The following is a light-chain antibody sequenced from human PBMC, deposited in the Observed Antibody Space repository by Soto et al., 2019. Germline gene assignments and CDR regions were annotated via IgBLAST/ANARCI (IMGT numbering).Light chain of an antibody. CDR3: SSYTTSVTYV. Sequence: LTQPASVSGSPGQSITISCTGTSSDVGAYNSVSWYQQHPGKAPKLIIYDVSTRPSGISDRFSGFKSGNTASLTISGLQAEDESDYYCSSYTTSVTYVFGTGTKVTVL. V-gene: IGLV2-14*01. CDR2: DVS. CDR1: SSDVGAYNS. J-gene: IGLJ1*01.